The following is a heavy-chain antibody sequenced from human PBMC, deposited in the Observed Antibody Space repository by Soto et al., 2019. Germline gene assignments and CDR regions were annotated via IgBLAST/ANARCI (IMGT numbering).Heavy chain of an antibody. CDR1: GYTFTSYG. CDR3: ARPLLGWAETAADCYYGMDV. J-gene: IGHJ6*02. Sequence: ASVKVSCKASGYTFTSYGISWVRQAPGQGLEWMGWISAYNGNTNYAQKLQGRVTMTTDTSTSTAYMELRSLRSDDTAVYYCARPLLGWAETAADCYYGMDVWGQGTLVTVSS. CDR2: ISAYNGNT. V-gene: IGHV1-18*01. D-gene: IGHD3-3*01.